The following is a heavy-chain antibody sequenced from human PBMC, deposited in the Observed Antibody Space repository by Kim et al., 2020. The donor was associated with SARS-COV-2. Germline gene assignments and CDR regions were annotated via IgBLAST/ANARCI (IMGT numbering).Heavy chain of an antibody. J-gene: IGHJ4*02. Sequence: GGSLRLSCTTSGFTFTSHGMSWVRQAPGKGLEWVSIIDGSDGRTYYVDSVRGRFTISRDDSKNNLYLQMSALRGDDTAVYYCRKGGRGWIWDHWRQGTLVTVSS. CDR3: RKGGRGWIWDH. CDR1: GFTFTSHG. CDR2: IDGSDGRT. V-gene: IGHV3-23*01. D-gene: IGHD3-10*01.